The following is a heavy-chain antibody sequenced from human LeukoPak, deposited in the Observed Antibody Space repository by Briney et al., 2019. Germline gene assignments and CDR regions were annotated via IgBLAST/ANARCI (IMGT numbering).Heavy chain of an antibody. J-gene: IGHJ4*02. CDR3: ARSPGRWYFDY. CDR1: GGSISSYY. D-gene: IGHD4-23*01. CDR2: IYYSGST. Sequence: SETLSLTCTVSGGSISSYYWSWIRQPSGKGLEWIGYIYYSGSTNYNPSLKSRVTISVDTSKNQFSLKLSSVTAADTAVYYCARSPGRWYFDYWGQGTLVTVSS. V-gene: IGHV4-59*01.